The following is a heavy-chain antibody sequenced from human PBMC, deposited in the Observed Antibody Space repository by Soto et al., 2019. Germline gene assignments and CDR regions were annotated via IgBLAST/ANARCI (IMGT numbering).Heavy chain of an antibody. V-gene: IGHV3-33*01. CDR2: IWDDGSNK. J-gene: IGHJ4*02. CDR1: GFTFSSYG. Sequence: QVQLVESGGGVVQPGRSLRLSCAASGFTFSSYGMHWVRQAPGKGLEWVAVIWDDGSNKYYADSVKGRFSISRDNSKNTLYLQLNSLRAEDTAVYYCARDKEWLAVDYWGQGTLVTVSS. CDR3: ARDKEWLAVDY. D-gene: IGHD3-3*01.